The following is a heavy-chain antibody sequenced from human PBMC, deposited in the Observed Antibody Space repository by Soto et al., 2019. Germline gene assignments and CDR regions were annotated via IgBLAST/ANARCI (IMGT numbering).Heavy chain of an antibody. Sequence: QMQLVQSGPEVKKPGTSVKVSCKASGFTFTSSAVQWVRQARGQRLEWIGWIVVGSGNTNYAQKFQERVTITRDMSTSTAYMGLSSLRSEDTAVYYCAAAKLLWFGELLYYYYYGMDVWGQGTTVTVSS. CDR3: AAAKLLWFGELLYYYYYGMDV. J-gene: IGHJ6*02. D-gene: IGHD3-10*01. CDR2: IVVGSGNT. CDR1: GFTFTSSA. V-gene: IGHV1-58*01.